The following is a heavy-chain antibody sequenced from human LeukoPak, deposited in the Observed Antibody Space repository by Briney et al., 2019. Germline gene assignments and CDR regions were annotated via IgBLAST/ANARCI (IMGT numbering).Heavy chain of an antibody. D-gene: IGHD6-13*01. V-gene: IGHV4-39*01. CDR1: GGSISSSSYY. CDR3: ARHGYSSSWYFSEDAFDI. CDR2: IYYSGST. J-gene: IGHJ3*02. Sequence: SSETLSLTCTVSGGSISSSSYYWGWIRQPPGKGLEWIGSIYYSGSTYYNPSLKSRVTISVDTSKNQFSLKLSSVTAADTAVYYCARHGYSSSWYFSEDAFDIWGQGTMVTVSS.